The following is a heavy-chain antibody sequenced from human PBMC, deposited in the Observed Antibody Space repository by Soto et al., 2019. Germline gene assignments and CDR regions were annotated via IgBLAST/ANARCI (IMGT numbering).Heavy chain of an antibody. CDR3: ARDFWSGYYIRYFDY. D-gene: IGHD3-3*01. CDR2: IGPYNDNT. CDR1: GYTFSDYG. J-gene: IGHJ4*02. Sequence: QVQLVQSGGEVKKPGASVKVSCKASGYTFSDYGISWVRQAPGQGLAWMGWIGPYNDNTNYAQKSQGRFTMTRDTSTTTAYMELRGLRSDDTAVYYCARDFWSGYYIRYFDYWGQGTLVIVSS. V-gene: IGHV1-18*01.